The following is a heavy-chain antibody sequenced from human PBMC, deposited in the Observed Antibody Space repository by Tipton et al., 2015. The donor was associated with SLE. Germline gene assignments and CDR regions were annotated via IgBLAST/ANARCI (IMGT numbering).Heavy chain of an antibody. D-gene: IGHD3/OR15-3a*01. J-gene: IGHJ4*02. Sequence: SLRLSCAASGFTFSDYYMSWIRQAPGKELEWVSYISSSGSTIYYADSVKGRFTISRDNAKNSLYLQMNSLRAEDTAVYYCARAEPSYGLDDYWGQGTLVTVSS. CDR2: ISSSGSTI. V-gene: IGHV3-11*04. CDR1: GFTFSDYY. CDR3: ARAEPSYGLDDY.